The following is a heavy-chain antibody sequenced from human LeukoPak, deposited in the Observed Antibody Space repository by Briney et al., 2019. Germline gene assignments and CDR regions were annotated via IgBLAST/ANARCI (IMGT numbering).Heavy chain of an antibody. J-gene: IGHJ4*02. CDR2: IRWKSGSI. CDR3: AARRGAAAGTDYFDD. Sequence: GGSLRLSCVASGFTFDDYGINWVRQAPGKGLEWVSGIRWKSGSIAYADSVRGRFTISRDNAKNSLYLQMNSLRVEDMALYYCAARRGAAAGTDYFDDWGQGTLVTVSS. V-gene: IGHV3-9*03. CDR1: GFTFDDYG. D-gene: IGHD6-13*01.